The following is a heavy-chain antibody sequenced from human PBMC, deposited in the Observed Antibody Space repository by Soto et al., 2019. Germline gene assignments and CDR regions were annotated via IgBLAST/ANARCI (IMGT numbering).Heavy chain of an antibody. CDR2: ISGSGGST. CDR1: GFTFSSYA. Sequence: PGGSLRLSCAASGFTFSSYAMSWVRQAPGKGLEWVSAISGSGGSTYYADSVKGRFTISRDNSKNTLYLQMNSLRAEDTAVYYCAKDSNEYVLRYFDWLPKTRGYDYWGQGTLVTVSS. J-gene: IGHJ4*02. D-gene: IGHD3-9*01. CDR3: AKDSNEYVLRYFDWLPKTRGYDY. V-gene: IGHV3-23*01.